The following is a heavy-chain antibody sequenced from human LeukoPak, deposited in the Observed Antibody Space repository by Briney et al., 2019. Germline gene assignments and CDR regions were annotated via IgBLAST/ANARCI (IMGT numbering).Heavy chain of an antibody. Sequence: GGSLRLSCAASGFTFDRYGMSWVRQAPGKGLEWVSTFSGPDTSSKTYYADSVKGRFTISRDNSKNTLYLQMNSLRAEDTAVYYCAKDGIRIVGARGWFDPWGQGTLVTVSS. CDR1: GFTFDRYG. CDR2: FSGPDTSSKT. CDR3: AKDGIRIVGARGWFDP. D-gene: IGHD1-26*01. V-gene: IGHV3-23*01. J-gene: IGHJ5*02.